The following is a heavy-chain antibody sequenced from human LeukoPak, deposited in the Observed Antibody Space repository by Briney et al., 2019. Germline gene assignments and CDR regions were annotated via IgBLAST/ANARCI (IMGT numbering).Heavy chain of an antibody. D-gene: IGHD2-21*02. J-gene: IGHJ4*02. V-gene: IGHV3-21*01. CDR3: AKDPSIVVVTATTPVGY. CDR2: ISSSSNYI. CDR1: GFTFSSYS. Sequence: GGSLRLSCAASGFTFSSYSMNWVRQAPGKGLEWVSSISSSSNYIYYADSVKGRFTISRDNAKNSLYLQMNSLRAEDTAVYYCAKDPSIVVVTATTPVGYWGQGTLVTVSS.